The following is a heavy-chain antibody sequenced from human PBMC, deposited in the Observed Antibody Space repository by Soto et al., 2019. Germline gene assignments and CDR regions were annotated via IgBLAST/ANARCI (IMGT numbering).Heavy chain of an antibody. Sequence: EVQLLESGGGLVQPGGSLRLSCADSGITFSSYVMSWVRQAPGKGLEWVSGISDSGGSTYYADSVKGRFTISRDNSRDTLYLQINSLRAEDTAVYYCGKEAYGSGAGNVDYWGQGTLVTVSS. J-gene: IGHJ4*02. CDR2: ISDSGGST. CDR3: GKEAYGSGAGNVDY. V-gene: IGHV3-23*01. D-gene: IGHD3-10*01. CDR1: GITFSSYV.